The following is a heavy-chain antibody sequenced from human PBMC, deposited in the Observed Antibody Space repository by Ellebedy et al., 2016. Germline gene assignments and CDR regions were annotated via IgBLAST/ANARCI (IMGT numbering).Heavy chain of an antibody. V-gene: IGHV3-30-3*01. CDR2: ISYDGSNK. CDR1: GFTFSSYA. D-gene: IGHD3-10*01. CDR3: AKDRITMVRGVIPD. J-gene: IGHJ4*02. Sequence: GGSLRLSXAASGFTFSSYAMHWVRQAPGKGLEWVAVISYDGSNKYYADSVKGRFTISRDNSKNTLYLQMNSLRAEDTAVYYCAKDRITMVRGVIPDWGQGTLVTVSS.